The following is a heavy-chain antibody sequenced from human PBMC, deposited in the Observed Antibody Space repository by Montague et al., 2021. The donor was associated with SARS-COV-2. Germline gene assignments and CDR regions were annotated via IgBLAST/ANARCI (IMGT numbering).Heavy chain of an antibody. V-gene: IGHV4-34*01. CDR2: INHSGST. Sequence: SETLSLTCAVYGGSFSGYYWNWIRQPPGKGLEWTGEINHSGSTNYNPSLKSRVTMSVDTSKNQFSLKLSSVTAADTAVYYCARGARQGYGFRLGSFDSWGQGTRGTV. D-gene: IGHD3-10*01. CDR1: GGSFSGYY. CDR3: ARGARQGYGFRLGSFDS. J-gene: IGHJ4*02.